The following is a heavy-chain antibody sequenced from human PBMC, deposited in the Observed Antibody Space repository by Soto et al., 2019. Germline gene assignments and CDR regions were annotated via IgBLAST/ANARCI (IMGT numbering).Heavy chain of an antibody. CDR3: VKDQGGYSGYVFDY. V-gene: IGHV3-64D*06. Sequence: EVQLVESGGGLVQPGGSLRLSCSASGFTFSSYAMHWVRQAPGKGLEYVSAISSNGGSTYYADSVKGRFTISRDNYKNTLYLQMSSLRAEDTAVYYCVKDQGGYSGYVFDYWGQGTLVTVSS. CDR1: GFTFSSYA. D-gene: IGHD5-12*01. CDR2: ISSNGGST. J-gene: IGHJ4*02.